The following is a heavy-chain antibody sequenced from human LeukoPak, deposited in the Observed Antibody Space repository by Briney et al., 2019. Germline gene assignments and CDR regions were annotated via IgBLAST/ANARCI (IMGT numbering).Heavy chain of an antibody. CDR3: ARDSRSERYYYDSSGYLDAFDI. J-gene: IGHJ3*02. V-gene: IGHV4-34*01. Sequence: SETLSLTCAVYGGSFSGYYWSWIRQPPGKGLEWIGEINHSGSTNYNPSLKSRVTISVDTSKNQFSLKLSSVTAADTAVYYCARDSRSERYYYDSSGYLDAFDIWGQGTMVTVSS. CDR2: INHSGST. CDR1: GGSFSGYY. D-gene: IGHD3-22*01.